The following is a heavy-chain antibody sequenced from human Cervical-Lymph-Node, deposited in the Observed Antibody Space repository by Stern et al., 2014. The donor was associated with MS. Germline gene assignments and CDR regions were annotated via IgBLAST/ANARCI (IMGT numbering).Heavy chain of an antibody. V-gene: IGHV4-34*01. CDR2: INHSGST. CDR1: GGSFSGYY. J-gene: IGHJ4*02. CDR3: ARGWAPVTSFDY. Sequence: QVQLQQWGAGLLKPSETLSLTCAVYGGSFSGYYWSWIRQPPGKGLEWIGEINHSGSTNSNPSLKSRVTISVDTYQNQILLKLSSVTAADTAVYYCARGWAPVTSFDYWGQGTLVTVSS. D-gene: IGHD4-23*01.